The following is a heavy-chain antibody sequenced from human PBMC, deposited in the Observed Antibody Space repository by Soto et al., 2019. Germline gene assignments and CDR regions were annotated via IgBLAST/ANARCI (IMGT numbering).Heavy chain of an antibody. Sequence: PGGSLRLSCVGSGFTFSTYWMNWVRQAPGKGLEWVANINPDGNVGTNVDSVRGRFTTSRDNAKNSLYLQMNSLRADDTAVYFCAGWGGHDYNYWGQGIMVTVSS. J-gene: IGHJ4*02. CDR3: AGWGGHDYNY. CDR2: INPDGNVG. V-gene: IGHV3-7*03. CDR1: GFTFSTYW. D-gene: IGHD4-4*01.